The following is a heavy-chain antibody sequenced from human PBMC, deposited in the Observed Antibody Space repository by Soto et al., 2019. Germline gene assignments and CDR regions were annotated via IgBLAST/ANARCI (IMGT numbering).Heavy chain of an antibody. J-gene: IGHJ6*02. CDR1: GFTFSSYA. Sequence: GGSLRLSCAASGFTFSSYAMHWVRQAPGKGLEWVAVISYDGSNKYYADSVKGRFTISRDNSKNTLYLQMNSLRAEDTAVYYCARDSPRNFWSGYYTYGMDVWGQGTTVTVSS. V-gene: IGHV3-30-3*01. CDR2: ISYDGSNK. CDR3: ARDSPRNFWSGYYTYGMDV. D-gene: IGHD3-3*01.